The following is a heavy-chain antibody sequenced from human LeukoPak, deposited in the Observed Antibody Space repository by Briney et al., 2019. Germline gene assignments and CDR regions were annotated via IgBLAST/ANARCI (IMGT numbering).Heavy chain of an antibody. CDR1: GFTVSSNY. D-gene: IGHD6-13*01. Sequence: QAGGSLRLSCAASGFTVSSNYMSWVRQAPGKGLEWVSVIYSGGSTYYADSVKGRFTISRDNSKNTLYLQMNSLKTEDTAVYYCTTSPVAAAGPTDWGQGTLVTVSS. J-gene: IGHJ4*02. V-gene: IGHV3-53*01. CDR3: TTSPVAAAGPTD. CDR2: IYSGGST.